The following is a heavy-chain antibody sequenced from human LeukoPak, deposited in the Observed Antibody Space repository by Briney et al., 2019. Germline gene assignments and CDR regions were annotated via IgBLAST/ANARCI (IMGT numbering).Heavy chain of an antibody. CDR3: ARDRRNIVVVPAAADY. CDR2: INPNSGGT. D-gene: IGHD2-2*01. J-gene: IGHJ4*02. CDR1: GYTFTSYG. V-gene: IGHV1-2*02. Sequence: GASVKVSCKASGYTFTSYGISWVRQAPGQGLEWMGWINPNSGGTNYAQKFQGRVTMTRDTSISTAYMELSRLRSDDTAVYYCARDRRNIVVVPAAADYWGQGTLVTVSS.